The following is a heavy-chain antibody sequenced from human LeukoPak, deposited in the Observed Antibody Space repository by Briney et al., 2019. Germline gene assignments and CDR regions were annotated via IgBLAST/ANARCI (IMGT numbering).Heavy chain of an antibody. D-gene: IGHD3-22*01. J-gene: IGHJ4*02. V-gene: IGHV4-59*01. Sequence: SETLSLTCTVSGGSISSYYWSWIRQPPGKGLEWIGYIYYSGSTNYNPSLKSRVTISVDTSKNQFSLKLSSVIAADTAVYYCARDRYYYDSSGYYYFDYWGQGTLVTVSS. CDR3: ARDRYYYDSSGYYYFDY. CDR1: GGSISSYY. CDR2: IYYSGST.